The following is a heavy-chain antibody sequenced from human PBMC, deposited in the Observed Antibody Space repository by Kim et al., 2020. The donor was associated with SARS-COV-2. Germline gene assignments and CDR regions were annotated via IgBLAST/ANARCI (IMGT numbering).Heavy chain of an antibody. CDR2: VNSDGSST. CDR3: TRSDGGKSVFDF. Sequence: GGSLRLSCAASGFTFSNYWMHWVRQAPGKGLVWVSSVNSDGSSTNYADSLKGRFTISRDNAKNTLYLQMNTLRTEDTAVYYCTRSDGGKSVFDFWGQGTLVTVSS. V-gene: IGHV3-74*01. D-gene: IGHD2-15*01. CDR1: GFTFSNYW. J-gene: IGHJ4*02.